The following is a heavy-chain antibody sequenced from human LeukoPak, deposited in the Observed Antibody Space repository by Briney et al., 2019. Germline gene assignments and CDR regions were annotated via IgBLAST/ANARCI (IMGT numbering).Heavy chain of an antibody. J-gene: IGHJ4*02. Sequence: GGSLRLSCAASGFPFSSYRMHWVRHAPGKGLEWVAFIRYDGSNKYYADSVKGRFTISRDNSKNTLYLQMNSLRAEDTAVYYCAKEGIAVFDYWGQGTLVTVSS. CDR2: IRYDGSNK. V-gene: IGHV3-30*02. CDR1: GFPFSSYR. CDR3: AKEGIAVFDY. D-gene: IGHD6-19*01.